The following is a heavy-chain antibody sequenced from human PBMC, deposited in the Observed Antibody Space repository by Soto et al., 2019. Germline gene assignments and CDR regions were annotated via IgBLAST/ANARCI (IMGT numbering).Heavy chain of an antibody. CDR1: GGSFSGYY. CDR2: INHSGST. Sequence: SETLSLTCAVYGGSFSGYYWSWIRQPPGKGLEWIGEINHSGSTNYNPSLKSRVTISVDTSKNQFSLKLSSVTAADTAVYYCARSHIVPRLLMYPYDYWGQGTLVTVSS. CDR3: ARSHIVPRLLMYPYDY. D-gene: IGHD6-6*01. J-gene: IGHJ4*02. V-gene: IGHV4-34*01.